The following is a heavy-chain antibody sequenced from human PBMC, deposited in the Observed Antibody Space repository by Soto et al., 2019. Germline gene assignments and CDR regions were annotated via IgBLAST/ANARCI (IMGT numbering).Heavy chain of an antibody. Sequence: GGSLRLSCAASGFTFSSYGMHWVRQAPGKGLEWVAVISYDGSNKYYADSVKGRFTISRDNSKNTLYLQMNSLRAEDTAVYYCAKDGGSVYYDILTGHHYYYYYYMDVWGKGTTVTVSS. D-gene: IGHD3-9*01. CDR2: ISYDGSNK. V-gene: IGHV3-30*18. CDR1: GFTFSSYG. CDR3: AKDGGSVYYDILTGHHYYYYYYMDV. J-gene: IGHJ6*03.